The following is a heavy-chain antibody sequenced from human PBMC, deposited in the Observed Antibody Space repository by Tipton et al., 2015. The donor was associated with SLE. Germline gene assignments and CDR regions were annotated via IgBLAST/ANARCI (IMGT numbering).Heavy chain of an antibody. CDR3: ARRRGSSWYEDYFDY. V-gene: IGHV4-61*09. J-gene: IGHJ4*02. CDR1: GASINSGSYY. D-gene: IGHD6-13*01. CDR2: IYTSGST. Sequence: TLSLTCTVSGASINSGSYYWSWIRQPAGTGLEWIGHIYTSGSTNYNPSLKSRVTISEDTSKNQFSLKLTSVTAADTAVYYCARRRGSSWYEDYFDYWGQGTLVTVSS.